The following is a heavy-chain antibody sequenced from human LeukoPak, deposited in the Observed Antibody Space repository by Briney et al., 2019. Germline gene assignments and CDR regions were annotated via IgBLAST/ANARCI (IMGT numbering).Heavy chain of an antibody. CDR3: ARGPPTSSWYAYSANPNWFDP. Sequence: ASVTVSCKASGYTFTGYYMHWVRQAPGQGLEWMGWINPNSGGTNYAQKFQGRVTMTRDTSISTAYMELSSLRSDDTAVYYCARGPPTSSWYAYSANPNWFDPWGQGTLVTVSS. CDR1: GYTFTGYY. D-gene: IGHD6-13*01. CDR2: INPNSGGT. J-gene: IGHJ5*02. V-gene: IGHV1-2*02.